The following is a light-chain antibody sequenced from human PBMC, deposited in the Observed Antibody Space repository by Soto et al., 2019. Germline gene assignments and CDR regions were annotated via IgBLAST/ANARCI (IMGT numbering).Light chain of an antibody. CDR1: QTISRY. J-gene: IGKJ4*01. CDR3: QQLRMYPST. Sequence: DIQLTQSQASLSASVGDGVTITCRASQTISRYLNWYQQKPGTAPKLLIYASSTLQSGVPSRFSGSGSGTDFALTITSLQAEDFATYYCQQLRMYPSTFGGGTKVDIK. CDR2: ASS. V-gene: IGKV1-39*01.